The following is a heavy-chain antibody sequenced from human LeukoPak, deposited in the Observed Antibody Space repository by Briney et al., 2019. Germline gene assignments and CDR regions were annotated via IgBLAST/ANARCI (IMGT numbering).Heavy chain of an antibody. CDR1: GFTFSGFG. Sequence: PGKSLRLSCAASGFTFSGFGMHWVRQAPGKGLEWVAVIWYDGSNKYYADSVKGRFTISRDNPKNTLYVQMNSLRAEDTAVYYCARDAVDTANAVWGQGTTVTVSS. V-gene: IGHV3-33*01. CDR3: ARDAVDTANAV. D-gene: IGHD5-18*01. CDR2: IWYDGSNK. J-gene: IGHJ6*02.